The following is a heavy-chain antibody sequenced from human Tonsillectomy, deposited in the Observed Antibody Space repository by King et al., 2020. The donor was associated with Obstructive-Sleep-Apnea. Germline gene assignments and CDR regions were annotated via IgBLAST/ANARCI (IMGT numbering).Heavy chain of an antibody. CDR2: MSFDGSAK. CDR3: ARDKYAEEPRLYGMDV. D-gene: IGHD1-14*01. CDR1: RVYGFA. J-gene: IGHJ6*02. V-gene: IGHV3-30*14. Sequence: VQLVESGGGVVQPGRSLRLSCAASRVYGFAFHWVRQAPGKGLEWVAAMSFDGSAKYYADSVKGRFTISRDNSKNTLYLKMNSLRPEDTALYYCARDKYAEEPRLYGMDVWGQGTTVTVS.